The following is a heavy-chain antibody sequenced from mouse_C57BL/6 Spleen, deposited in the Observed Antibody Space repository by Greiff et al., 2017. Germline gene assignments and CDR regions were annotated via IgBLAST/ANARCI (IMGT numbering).Heavy chain of an antibody. CDR2: IYPGSGNT. CDR3: ALYYDYDDDY. V-gene: IGHV1-76*01. CDR1: GYTFTDYY. D-gene: IGHD2-4*01. Sequence: QVQLQQSGAELVRPGASVKLSCKASGYTFTDYYINWVKQRPGQGLEWIARIYPGSGNTYYNEKFKGKATLTAEKSSSTAYMQLSSLTSEDSAVYFCALYYDYDDDYWGQGTTLTVSS. J-gene: IGHJ2*01.